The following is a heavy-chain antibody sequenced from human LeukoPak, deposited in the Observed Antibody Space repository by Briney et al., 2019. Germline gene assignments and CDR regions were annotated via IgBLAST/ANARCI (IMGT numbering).Heavy chain of an antibody. CDR3: ARDPRYCGGGTCVPIPYYDH. D-gene: IGHD2-21*01. CDR2: ISGGGDTV. V-gene: IGHV3-48*03. J-gene: IGHJ4*02. CDR1: GFTFSSYE. Sequence: GGSLRLSCVASGFTFSSYEMNWFRQAPVKGLEWVSYISGGGDTVFYADSVKGRFTISRDNAKNSLYLQMNSLRAEDTATYYCARDPRYCGGGTCVPIPYYDHWGQGTLVTVSS.